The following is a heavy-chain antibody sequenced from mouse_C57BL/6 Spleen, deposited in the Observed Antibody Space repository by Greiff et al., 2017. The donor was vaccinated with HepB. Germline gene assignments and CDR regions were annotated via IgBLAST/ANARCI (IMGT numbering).Heavy chain of an antibody. D-gene: IGHD1-1*01. CDR1: GFTFSSYG. Sequence: EVMLVESGGDLVKPGGSLKLSCAASGFTFSSYGMSWVRQTPDKRLEWVATISSGGSYTYYPDSVKGRFTISRDNAKNTLYLQMSSLKSEDTAMYYCARHKGIRDGGYFDYWGQGTTLTVSS. CDR2: ISSGGSYT. CDR3: ARHKGIRDGGYFDY. V-gene: IGHV5-6*01. J-gene: IGHJ2*01.